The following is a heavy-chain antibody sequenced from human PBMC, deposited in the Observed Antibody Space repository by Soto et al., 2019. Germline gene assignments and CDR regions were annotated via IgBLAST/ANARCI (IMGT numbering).Heavy chain of an antibody. V-gene: IGHV3-30*18. CDR1: GFTFSSYG. D-gene: IGHD6-19*01. Sequence: PGGSLRLSCAASGFTFSSYGMHWVRQAPGKGLEWVAVISYDGSNKYYADSVKGRFTISRDNSKNTLYLQMNSLRAEDTAVYYCAKGPNRYSSGWYSADGMDVWGQGTTVTVSS. J-gene: IGHJ6*02. CDR2: ISYDGSNK. CDR3: AKGPNRYSSGWYSADGMDV.